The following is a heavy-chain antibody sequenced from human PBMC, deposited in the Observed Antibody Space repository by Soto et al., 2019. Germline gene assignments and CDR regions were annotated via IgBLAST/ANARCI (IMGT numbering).Heavy chain of an antibody. CDR1: GFTFTSSA. V-gene: IGHV1-58*01. CDR2: IVVGSGNT. Sequence: SVKLSFKASGFTFTSSAVQWLRHALGQRLEWIGWIVVGSGNTNYAQKFQERVTITRDMSTSTAYMELRSLRSEDTAVYYCAGSGYYYERDYFDYWGQGTLVTVSS. D-gene: IGHD3-22*01. J-gene: IGHJ4*02. CDR3: AGSGYYYERDYFDY.